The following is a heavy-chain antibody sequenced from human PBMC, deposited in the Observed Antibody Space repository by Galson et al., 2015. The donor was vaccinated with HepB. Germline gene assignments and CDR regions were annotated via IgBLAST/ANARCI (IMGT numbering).Heavy chain of an antibody. Sequence: SLRLSCAASGFTVSSNYMTWVRQAPGKGLEWVSIMYVGGSTSYVDSVKGRFTISSHNSKNTLYLQMNSLRPEDTAAYYCAKGGIASTSGYATWYFDLWGRGTLVTVSS. J-gene: IGHJ2*01. V-gene: IGHV3-53*04. CDR3: AKGGIASTSGYATWYFDL. CDR1: GFTVSSNY. D-gene: IGHD3-22*01. CDR2: MYVGGST.